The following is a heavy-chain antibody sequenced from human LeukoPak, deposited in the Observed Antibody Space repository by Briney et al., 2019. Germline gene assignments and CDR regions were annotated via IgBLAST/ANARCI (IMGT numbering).Heavy chain of an antibody. CDR3: VRLDYSNFFDY. Sequence: SETLSLTCAVYGGSFSGYYWSWIRQPPGKGLEWIASIYYSGSSYYNPSLKSRVTMSVDTSKNQFSLKLSSVTAADTAIYYCVRLDYSNFFDYWGQGNLVTVSS. CDR1: GGSFSGYY. CDR2: IYYSGSS. D-gene: IGHD4-11*01. V-gene: IGHV4-34*01. J-gene: IGHJ4*02.